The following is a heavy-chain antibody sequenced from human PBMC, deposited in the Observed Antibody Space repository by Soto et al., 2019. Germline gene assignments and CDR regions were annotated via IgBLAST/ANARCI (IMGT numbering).Heavy chain of an antibody. CDR2: INAGNGYT. V-gene: IGHV1-3*01. Sequence: ASVKVSCKASGYTFTTYAMHWVRQAPGQRLEWMGWINAGNGYTKYSQKFQGRVTITRDTSASTAYMELSSLRSEDTAVYYCTRVVGYDXSGSLNWLDSWGQGTLVTVSS. D-gene: IGHD3-10*01. CDR3: TRVVGYDXSGSLNWLDS. J-gene: IGHJ5*01. CDR1: GYTFTTYA.